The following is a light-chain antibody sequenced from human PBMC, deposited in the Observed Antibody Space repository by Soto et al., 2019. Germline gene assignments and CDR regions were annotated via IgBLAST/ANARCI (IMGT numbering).Light chain of an antibody. CDR1: QSINDW. CDR3: QHWHGFSWT. V-gene: IGKV1-5*03. CDR2: KAS. Sequence: DIQMTQSPSTLSASVGDRDTITCRASQSINDWVAWYQQKPGRAPKFLIYKASNLESGVPSRFSGSGSGTEFTLTISSLQPDDFATYYCQHWHGFSWTFGQGTKVEIK. J-gene: IGKJ1*01.